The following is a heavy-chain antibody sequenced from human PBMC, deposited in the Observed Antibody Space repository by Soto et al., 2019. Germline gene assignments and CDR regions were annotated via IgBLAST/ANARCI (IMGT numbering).Heavy chain of an antibody. V-gene: IGHV3-9*01. CDR2: VSSTSGTM. CDR3: ANDFQTHYYDMDV. J-gene: IGHJ6*03. Sequence: EVQLVESGGGLVQPGRSLRLSCAASGFTFDDYAMHWVRQAPGKGLEWVSGVSSTSGTMGYADSVRGRFTISRDNAKSSLYLQMNRLRAEDTALYYCANDFQTHYYDMDVWGKGTTVTVSS. CDR1: GFTFDDYA.